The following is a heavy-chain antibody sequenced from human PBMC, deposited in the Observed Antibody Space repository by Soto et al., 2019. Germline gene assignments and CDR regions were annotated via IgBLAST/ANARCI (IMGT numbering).Heavy chain of an antibody. J-gene: IGHJ4*02. Sequence: SETLSLTCTVSGGSISSYYWSWIRQPPGKGLEWIGYFYYSGSTNYNPSLKSRVTISVDTSKNQFSLKLSSVTAADTAVYYCASVNKELVLDYWGQGTLVTVSS. CDR3: ASVNKELVLDY. CDR1: GGSISSYY. CDR2: FYYSGST. V-gene: IGHV4-59*08. D-gene: IGHD6-13*01.